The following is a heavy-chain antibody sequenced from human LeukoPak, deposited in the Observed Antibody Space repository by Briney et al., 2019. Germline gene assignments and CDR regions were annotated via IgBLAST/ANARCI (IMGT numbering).Heavy chain of an antibody. D-gene: IGHD3-22*01. V-gene: IGHV7-4-1*02. J-gene: IGHJ3*02. CDR2: INTNTGNP. CDR3: ARALDDRSGFDAFDI. Sequence: ASVKVSCKASGYTFSSYSMNWVRQAPGQGPEWMGWINTNTGNPTYAQVFTGRFVFSLDTSVSTAYLQISSLKAEDTAVFYCARALDDRSGFDAFDIWGQGTMVTVSS. CDR1: GYTFSSYS.